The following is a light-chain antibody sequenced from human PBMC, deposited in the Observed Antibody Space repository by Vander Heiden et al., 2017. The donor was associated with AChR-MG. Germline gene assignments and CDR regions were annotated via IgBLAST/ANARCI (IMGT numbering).Light chain of an antibody. CDR3: QQYNNWPPWT. CDR2: GPS. J-gene: IGKJ1*01. Sequence: EIVMTQSPATLSVSPGERATPSCRASQSVSSNLAWHQQKPGQAPRLLIYGPSTRATGIPARFSGSGSGTEFTLTISSLQSEDFAVYYCQQYNNWPPWTFGQGTKVEIK. CDR1: QSVSSN. V-gene: IGKV3-15*01.